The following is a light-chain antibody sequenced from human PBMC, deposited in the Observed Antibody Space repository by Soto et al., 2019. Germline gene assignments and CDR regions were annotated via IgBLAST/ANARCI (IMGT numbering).Light chain of an antibody. CDR1: QSVSSN. J-gene: IGKJ5*01. CDR3: QRYGSSPIT. Sequence: IVMTQSPATLSVSPGERATLSCRASQSVSSNLAWYQQKPGQAPRLLIYGASTRATGIPARFSGSGSGTDFTLTISRLEPEDFAVYFCQRYGSSPITFGQGTRLEIK. CDR2: GAS. V-gene: IGKV3-20*01.